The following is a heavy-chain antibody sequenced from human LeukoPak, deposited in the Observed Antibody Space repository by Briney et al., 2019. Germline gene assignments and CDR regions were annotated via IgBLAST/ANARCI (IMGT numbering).Heavy chain of an antibody. CDR3: AWGKYCTNGVCYRHFDY. D-gene: IGHD2-8*01. CDR2: INHSGST. Sequence: SETLSLTCTVSGDSISSYYWSWIRQPPGKGLEWIGEINHSGSTNYNPSLKSRVTISVDTSKNQFSLKLSSVTAADTAVYYCAWGKYCTNGVCYRHFDYWGQGTLVTVSS. V-gene: IGHV4-34*01. CDR1: GDSISSYY. J-gene: IGHJ4*02.